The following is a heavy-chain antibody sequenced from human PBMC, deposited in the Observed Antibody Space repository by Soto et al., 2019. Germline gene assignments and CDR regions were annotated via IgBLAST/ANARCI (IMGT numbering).Heavy chain of an antibody. CDR1: GFTFDDHA. J-gene: IGHJ6*02. Sequence: GGSLRLSCAASGFTFDDHAMHWVRQAPGEGLEWVSGISWNSGTIGYADSVKGRFTISRDNAKNSLSLQMNSLRAEDTALYYCAKDVTGDFWTGYYGFYYVLDVWGQGPTVTVSS. CDR2: ISWNSGTI. CDR3: AKDVTGDFWTGYYGFYYVLDV. V-gene: IGHV3-9*01. D-gene: IGHD3-3*01.